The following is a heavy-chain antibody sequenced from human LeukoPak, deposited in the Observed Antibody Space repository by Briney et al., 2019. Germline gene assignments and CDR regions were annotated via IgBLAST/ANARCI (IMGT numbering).Heavy chain of an antibody. CDR1: GYTFTGYY. D-gene: IGHD6-6*01. Sequence: ASVKASCKASGYTFTGYYMHWVRQAPGQGLEWMGWINPNSGGTNYAQKFQGRVTMTRDTSISTAYMELSRLRSDDTAVYYCARESASSSIIHYMDVWGKGTTVTVSS. V-gene: IGHV1-2*02. CDR3: ARESASSSIIHYMDV. J-gene: IGHJ6*03. CDR2: INPNSGGT.